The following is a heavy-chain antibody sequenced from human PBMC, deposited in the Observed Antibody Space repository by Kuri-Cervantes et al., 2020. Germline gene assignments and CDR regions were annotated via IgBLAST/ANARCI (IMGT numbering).Heavy chain of an antibody. D-gene: IGHD4-17*01. V-gene: IGHV3-9*01. Sequence: SLKISCAASGFTFDDYAMHWVRLAPGKGLEWVSGISWNGGPLGYADSVKGRFTISRDNAKNSLYLHMNSLRADDTAVYYCAKGPPGTVTTLELSYWGQGTLVTVSS. CDR1: GFTFDDYA. J-gene: IGHJ4*02. CDR2: ISWNGGPL. CDR3: AKGPPGTVTTLELSY.